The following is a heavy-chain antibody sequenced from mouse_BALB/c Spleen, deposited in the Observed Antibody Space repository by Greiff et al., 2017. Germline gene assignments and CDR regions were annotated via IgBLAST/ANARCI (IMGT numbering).Heavy chain of an antibody. J-gene: IGHJ2*01. CDR2: INPSTGYT. D-gene: IGHD3-2*01. CDR3: ARGTARGGYFDY. V-gene: IGHV1-7*01. CDR1: GYTFTSYW. Sequence: QVQLQQSGAELAKPGASVKMSCKASGYTFTSYWMHWVKQRPGQGLEWIGYINPSTGYTEYNQKFKDKATLTADKSSSTAYMQLSSLTSEDSAVYYCARGTARGGYFDYWGQGTTLTVSS.